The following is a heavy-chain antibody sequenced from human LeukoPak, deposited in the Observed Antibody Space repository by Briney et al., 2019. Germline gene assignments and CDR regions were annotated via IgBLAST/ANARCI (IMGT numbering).Heavy chain of an antibody. Sequence: LTCTVSGGSISSYYWSWIRQPPGKGLEWIGYIYYSGSTNYNPSLKSRVTISVDTYKNQFSLKLSSVTAADTAVYYCARSDYGDYDSWGQGTLVTVSS. CDR1: GGSISSYY. CDR3: ARSDYGDYDS. J-gene: IGHJ5*01. CDR2: IYYSGST. D-gene: IGHD4-17*01. V-gene: IGHV4-59*01.